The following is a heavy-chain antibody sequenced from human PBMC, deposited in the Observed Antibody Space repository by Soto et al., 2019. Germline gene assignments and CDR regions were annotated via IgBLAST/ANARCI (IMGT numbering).Heavy chain of an antibody. Sequence: SETLSLTCTVSGCSISTGCYYWNWIRQHPGKGLEWIGYFYYSGSTYYNPSLKSRVTISVNTSKNQFSLKLSSVTAADTAVYYCARSVFPWGQGTLVTVSS. J-gene: IGHJ5*02. CDR2: FYYSGST. V-gene: IGHV4-31*03. CDR3: ARSVFP. CDR1: GCSISTGCYY.